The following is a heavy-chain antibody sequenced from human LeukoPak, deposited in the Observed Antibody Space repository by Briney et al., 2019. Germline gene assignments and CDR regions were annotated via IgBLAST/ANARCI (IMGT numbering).Heavy chain of an antibody. CDR3: ANTLRESRGRECFDL. Sequence: GGSLRLSCAASAFTFSSYAMSWVRQAPGKGREGVSGVSGSGGSTHYPDSVKGRLTISRDNSKNKLSLQLNRLRVEETAEYYCANTLRESRGRECFDLWGRGTLVTVSS. CDR2: VSGSGGST. V-gene: IGHV3-23*01. D-gene: IGHD4-17*01. CDR1: AFTFSSYA. J-gene: IGHJ2*01.